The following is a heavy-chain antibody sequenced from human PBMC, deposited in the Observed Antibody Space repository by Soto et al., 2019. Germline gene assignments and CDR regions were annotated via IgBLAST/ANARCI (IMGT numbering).Heavy chain of an antibody. J-gene: IGHJ4*02. V-gene: IGHV4-59*08. CDR3: ARLGGYYQAFDS. CDR2: IYYTGTT. CDR1: GGSIRDDY. D-gene: IGHD3-22*01. Sequence: PSETLSLTFTVSGGSIRDDYWGWIRQSPGKGLEWIGYIYYTGTTKYNPSLKSRVTISVDSSKNQFSLKLDSVTAADTAVYYCARLGGYYQAFDSWGQGTLVTVSS.